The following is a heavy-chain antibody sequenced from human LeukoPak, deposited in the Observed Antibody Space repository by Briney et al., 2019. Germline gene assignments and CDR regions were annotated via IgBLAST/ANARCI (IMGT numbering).Heavy chain of an antibody. D-gene: IGHD1-26*01. CDR3: ARVRGSYFDY. CDR2: IYTSGST. Sequence: SQTLSLTCTVSGGSVRRGNYYWTWIRQPAGSGLEWIGRIYTSGSTNYNPSLKSRVTMSVDTSKNQFSLKLSSVTAADTAVYYCARVRGSYFDYWGQGTLVTVSS. J-gene: IGHJ4*02. CDR1: GGSVRRGNYY. V-gene: IGHV4-61*02.